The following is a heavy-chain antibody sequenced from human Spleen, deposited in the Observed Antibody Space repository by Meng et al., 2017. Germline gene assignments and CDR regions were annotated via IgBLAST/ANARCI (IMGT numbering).Heavy chain of an antibody. J-gene: IGHJ4*02. CDR2: INHSGST. CDR3: ARSGSWYGLDY. V-gene: IGHV4-34*01. Sequence: QGPLKPWGAGLLKPSETLSLTCAVYGGSFSGYYWSWIRQPPGKGLEWIGEINHSGSTNYNPSLKSRVTISVDTSKNQFSLKLSSVTAADTAVYYCARSGSWYGLDYWGQGTLVTVSS. CDR1: GGSFSGYY. D-gene: IGHD6-13*01.